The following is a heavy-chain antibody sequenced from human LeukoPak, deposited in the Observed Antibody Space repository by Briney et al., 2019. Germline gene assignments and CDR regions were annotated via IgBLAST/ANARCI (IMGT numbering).Heavy chain of an antibody. D-gene: IGHD2-2*01. V-gene: IGHV3-48*01. CDR2: ISSSSSTI. CDR1: GFTFSSYS. CDR3: ARVVSAVDNWFDP. J-gene: IGHJ5*02. Sequence: GGSLRLSCAASGFTFSSYSMNWVRQAPGKGLEWVSYISSSSSTIYYADSVKGRFTISRDNAKNSLYLQMNSLRAEDTAVYYCARVVSAVDNWFDPWGQGTLLTVSS.